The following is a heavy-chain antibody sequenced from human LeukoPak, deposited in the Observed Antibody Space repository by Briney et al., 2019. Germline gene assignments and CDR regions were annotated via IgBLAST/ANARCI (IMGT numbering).Heavy chain of an antibody. CDR3: ARVTMVRGVIINNWFDP. Sequence: GASVKVSCKASGYTFTGYYMHWVRQAPGQGLEWMGWISAYNGNTNYAQKLQGRVTMTTDTSTSTAYMELRSLRSDDTAVYYCARVTMVRGVIINNWFDPWGQGTLVTVSS. V-gene: IGHV1-18*04. CDR2: ISAYNGNT. J-gene: IGHJ5*02. CDR1: GYTFTGYY. D-gene: IGHD3-10*01.